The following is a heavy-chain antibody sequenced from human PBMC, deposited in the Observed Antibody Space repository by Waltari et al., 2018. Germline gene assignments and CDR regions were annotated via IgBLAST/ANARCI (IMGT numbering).Heavy chain of an antibody. CDR3: AQMYYYDSSGRAGIDY. J-gene: IGHJ4*02. V-gene: IGHV7-4-1*02. CDR1: GYTFTSHA. CDR2: INTNTGNP. Sequence: QVQLVQSGSELKKPGASVKVSCKASGYTFTSHALNWVPQAPGQGLEWMGWINTNTGNPTYAQCFTGRFVFSLDTSVNTAYLQISSLKAEDTAVYYCAQMYYYDSSGRAGIDYWGQGTLVTVSS. D-gene: IGHD3-22*01.